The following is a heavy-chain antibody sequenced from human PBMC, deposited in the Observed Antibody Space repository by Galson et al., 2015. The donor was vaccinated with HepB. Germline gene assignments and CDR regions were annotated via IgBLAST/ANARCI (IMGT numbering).Heavy chain of an antibody. J-gene: IGHJ4*02. Sequence: SLRLSCAASGFTFSDYYMSWIRQAPGKGLEWVSYISSSGSTIYYADSVKGRFTISRDNAKNSLYLQMNSLRAEDTAVYYCARDNAPYSSGWYFGYWGQGTLVTVSS. CDR2: ISSSGSTI. CDR1: GFTFSDYY. V-gene: IGHV3-11*01. CDR3: ARDNAPYSSGWYFGY. D-gene: IGHD6-19*01.